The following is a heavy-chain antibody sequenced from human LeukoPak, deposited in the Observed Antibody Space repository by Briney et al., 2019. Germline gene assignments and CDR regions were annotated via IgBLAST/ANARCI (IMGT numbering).Heavy chain of an antibody. V-gene: IGHV1-2*02. CDR1: GYTFTGHY. Sequence: GASVKVSCKASGYTFTGHYIHWVRQAPGQGLEWMGWVNPNSGGTNYAQTSQGRVTMTRDTSITTAYMDLSSLKSDDTAVYYCARDNYGIADYWGQGTLVTVSS. D-gene: IGHD4-11*01. CDR3: ARDNYGIADY. CDR2: VNPNSGGT. J-gene: IGHJ4*02.